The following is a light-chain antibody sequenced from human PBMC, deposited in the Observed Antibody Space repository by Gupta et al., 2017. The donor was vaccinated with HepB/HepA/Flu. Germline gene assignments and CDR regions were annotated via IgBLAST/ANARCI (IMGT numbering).Light chain of an antibody. Sequence: DIQMTQSPSSLSASVGDRVTITCQARQAINNSLNWYQQKPGKAPKLLIEDAFKLETGVQSRCSGSGSGTNFTITSSSLENEDIETYYGYQDDNLTFGHGTNIDIK. CDR2: DAF. V-gene: IGKV1-33*01. CDR3: YQDDNLT. J-gene: IGKJ3*01. CDR1: QAINNS.